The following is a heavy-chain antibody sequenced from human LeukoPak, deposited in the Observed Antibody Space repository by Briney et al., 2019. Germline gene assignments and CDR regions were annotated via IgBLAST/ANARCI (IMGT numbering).Heavy chain of an antibody. D-gene: IGHD2-15*01. CDR1: GFTFSSYG. CDR2: IRYDGSTK. J-gene: IGHJ3*02. CDR3: AKYSLSPLSGGSFKHAFDI. Sequence: GGSLRLSCAASGFTFSSYGMHWVRQAPGKGLEWVSFIRYDGSTKYYVDSVKGRFTISRDNSKDALFLEMNNLRPEDTAVYYWAKYSLSPLSGGSFKHAFDIWGQGTMVTVSS. V-gene: IGHV3-30*02.